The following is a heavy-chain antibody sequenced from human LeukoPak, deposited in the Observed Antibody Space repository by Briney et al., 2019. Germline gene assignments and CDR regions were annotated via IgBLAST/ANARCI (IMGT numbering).Heavy chain of an antibody. CDR2: ILYSDIT. J-gene: IGHJ4*02. CDR1: GGSVGSGSYY. Sequence: PSETLSLTCTVSGGSVGSGSYYWSWIRQSPGTGLEWIGYILYSDITNYNPSLKSRVTISVDTSKNQFSLKLSSVTAADTAVYYCARGRKWLRLGYFDYWGQGTLVTVSS. V-gene: IGHV4-61*01. D-gene: IGHD5-12*01. CDR3: ARGRKWLRLGYFDY.